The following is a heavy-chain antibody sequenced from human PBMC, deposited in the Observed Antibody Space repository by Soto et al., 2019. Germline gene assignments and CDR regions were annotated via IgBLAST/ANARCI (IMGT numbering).Heavy chain of an antibody. V-gene: IGHV1-2*04. J-gene: IGHJ4*02. D-gene: IGHD3-22*01. Sequence: VASVKVSCKASGYTFTGYYMHWVRQAPGQGLEWMGWINPNSGGTNYAQKFQGWVTMTRDTSISTAYMELSRLRSDDTAVYYCARSYYDSSGYYYYFDYWGQGTLVTVSS. CDR2: INPNSGGT. CDR3: ARSYYDSSGYYYYFDY. CDR1: GYTFTGYY.